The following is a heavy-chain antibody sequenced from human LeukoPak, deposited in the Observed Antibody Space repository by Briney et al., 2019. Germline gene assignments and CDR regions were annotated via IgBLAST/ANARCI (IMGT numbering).Heavy chain of an antibody. V-gene: IGHV3-7*01. Sequence: PGGSLRLSCAGSGFTFSSYWMSWVRQAPGKGLEWVANIKQDGSEKHYVDSVKGRFTISRDNAKNSLYLQMNSLRAEDTAVYYCARGGFLESWPLDIWGQGTMVTVSS. CDR3: ARGGFLESWPLDI. J-gene: IGHJ3*02. D-gene: IGHD3-3*01. CDR2: IKQDGSEK. CDR1: GFTFSSYW.